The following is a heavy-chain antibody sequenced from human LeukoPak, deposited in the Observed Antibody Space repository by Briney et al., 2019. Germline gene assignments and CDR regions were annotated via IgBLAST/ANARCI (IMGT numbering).Heavy chain of an antibody. CDR2: ISSDGSKK. CDR1: GFTFSSIA. D-gene: IGHD5-24*01. J-gene: IGHJ4*02. CDR3: AKDGMATISYYFDY. Sequence: GGSLRLSCAASGFTFSSIAMHWVRQAPGKGLEWVAVISSDGSKKYYADSVKGRFTISRDNSKNTLFLQMNSLSAEDTAMYYCAKDGMATISYYFDYWGQGTLVTVSS. V-gene: IGHV3-30*04.